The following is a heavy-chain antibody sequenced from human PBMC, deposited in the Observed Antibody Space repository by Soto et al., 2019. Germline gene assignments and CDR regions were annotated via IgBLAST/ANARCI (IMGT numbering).Heavy chain of an antibody. Sequence: EVQLVESGGGLVQRGGSLRVSCAASGFTFSRFWMHWVRQAPGMGLVWVSRINSDGSSTNYADSVKGRFTISRDNAKKTLYLQMNSLRVEDTAVYYCARAGVSCSGGSCTPKYFYGMDVWGQGTPVTVSS. CDR3: ARAGVSCSGGSCTPKYFYGMDV. V-gene: IGHV3-74*01. CDR2: INSDGSST. CDR1: GFTFSRFW. D-gene: IGHD2-15*01. J-gene: IGHJ6*02.